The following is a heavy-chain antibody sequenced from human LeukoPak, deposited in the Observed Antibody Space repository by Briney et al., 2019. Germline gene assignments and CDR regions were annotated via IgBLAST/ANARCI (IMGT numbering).Heavy chain of an antibody. V-gene: IGHV4-59*01. J-gene: IGHJ4*02. D-gene: IGHD4/OR15-4a*01. CDR2: VHYTGAT. CDR1: DASFRSYY. CDR3: ARGRNDFGGQFFDS. Sequence: PSETLSLTCTVSDASFRSYYWSWVRQPPGKRLEWLGFVHYTGATNQNPSLRGRATISVDTSKSQFSLKLTSATAADTAVYFCARGRNDFGGQFFDSWGQGTLVTVSS.